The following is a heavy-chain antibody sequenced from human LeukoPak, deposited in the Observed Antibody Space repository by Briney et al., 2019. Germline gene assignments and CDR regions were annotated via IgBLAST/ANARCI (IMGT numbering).Heavy chain of an antibody. CDR1: GGTFSSYA. CDR3: ASDDYYDFWSGYLH. V-gene: IGHV1-69*04. J-gene: IGHJ4*02. CDR2: IIPILGIA. Sequence: SVTVSCKASGGTFSSYAISWVRQAPGQGLEWMGRIIPILGIANYAQKFQGRVTITADKSTSTAYMELSSLRSEDTAVYYCASDDYYDFWSGYLHWGQGTLVTVSS. D-gene: IGHD3-3*01.